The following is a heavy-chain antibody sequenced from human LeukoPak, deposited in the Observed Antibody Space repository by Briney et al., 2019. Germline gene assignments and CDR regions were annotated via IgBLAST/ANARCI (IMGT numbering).Heavy chain of an antibody. D-gene: IGHD3-10*01. V-gene: IGHV2-5*02. CDR2: IYWDDDK. J-gene: IGHJ4*02. CDR1: GFSLSTSGAG. Sequence: SGPTLVKPTQTLTLTCTFSGFSLSTSGAGVGWIRQPPGKALEWLALIYWDDDKRYSPSLKSRLTITKDTSKNQVVLTMTSMDPVDTATYYSAHRRITMVRGVIGFDYWGQGTLVTVSS. CDR3: AHRRITMVRGVIGFDY.